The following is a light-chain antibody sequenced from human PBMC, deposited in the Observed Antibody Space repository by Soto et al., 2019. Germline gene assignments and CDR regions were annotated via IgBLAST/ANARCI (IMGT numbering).Light chain of an antibody. CDR3: QQYNSYPWT. CDR2: DAS. J-gene: IGKJ1*01. V-gene: IGKV1-5*01. Sequence: TQSPGTLSLSPGERVTITCRASQRIGGWVAWYQQKPGKAPKLLIYDASSLESGVPSRFSGSGSGTEFTLTITSLQPDDFATYYCQQYNSYPWTFGQGTKVDIK. CDR1: QRIGGW.